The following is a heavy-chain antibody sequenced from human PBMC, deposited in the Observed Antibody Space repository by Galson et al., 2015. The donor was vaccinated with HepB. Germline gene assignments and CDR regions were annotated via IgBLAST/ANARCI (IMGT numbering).Heavy chain of an antibody. D-gene: IGHD1-26*01. J-gene: IGHJ4*02. Sequence: SETLSLTCTVTGDSITSSSYYWGWIRQSPGKGLEWIGTSYYSVSTHYNPSLKSRVSISVDTSKNHLSLILNSVTVADTAMYYCARREGWELHFDYWGQGALVTVSS. V-gene: IGHV4-39*02. CDR1: GDSITSSSYY. CDR3: ARREGWELHFDY. CDR2: SYYSVST.